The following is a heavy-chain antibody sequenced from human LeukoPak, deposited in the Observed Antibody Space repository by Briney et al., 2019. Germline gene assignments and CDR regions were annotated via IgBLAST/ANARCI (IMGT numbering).Heavy chain of an antibody. CDR2: IYHSGST. Sequence: SETLSLTCTVSGYSISNNYYWDWIRQPPGKGLEWIGSIYHSGSTYYNPSLKSRVTISVDTSKNQFSLKLTSVTAADTAVYYCARGKGSGYQYNWFDPWGQGTLVTVSS. V-gene: IGHV4-38-2*02. CDR3: ARGKGSGYQYNWFDP. CDR1: GYSISNNYY. D-gene: IGHD3-22*01. J-gene: IGHJ5*02.